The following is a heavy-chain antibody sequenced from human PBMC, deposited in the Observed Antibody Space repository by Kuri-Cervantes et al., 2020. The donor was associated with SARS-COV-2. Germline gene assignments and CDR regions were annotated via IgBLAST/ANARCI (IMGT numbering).Heavy chain of an antibody. Sequence: GSLRLSCTVSGYSISSGYYWGWIRQPPGKGLGWIGSIYHSGSTYYNPSLKSRVTISVDTSKNQFSLKLSSVTAADTAVYYCARAGVGGYFDYWGQGNLVTVSS. CDR2: IYHSGST. D-gene: IGHD3-10*01. CDR1: GYSISSGYY. CDR3: ARAGVGGYFDY. J-gene: IGHJ4*02. V-gene: IGHV4-38-2*02.